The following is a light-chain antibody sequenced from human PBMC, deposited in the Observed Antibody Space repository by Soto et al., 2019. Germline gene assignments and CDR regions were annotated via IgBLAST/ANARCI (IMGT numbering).Light chain of an antibody. CDR2: EVN. V-gene: IGLV2-14*01. J-gene: IGLJ2*01. CDR1: SSDIGAYDY. Sequence: QSALTQPASLSGSPGQSITISCTGTSSDIGAYDYVSWFQQHPGKAPKLMISEVNNRPSGVSNRFSGSKSGNTAYLTISGLQVEDEAEYYCSSYTSTTLVFGGGTQLTVL. CDR3: SSYTSTTLV.